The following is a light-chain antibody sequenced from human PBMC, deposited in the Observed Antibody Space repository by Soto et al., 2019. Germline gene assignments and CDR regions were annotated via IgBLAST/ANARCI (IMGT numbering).Light chain of an antibody. CDR3: HQYRASHT. CDR2: KAS. J-gene: IGKJ4*01. CDR1: ESISSW. V-gene: IGKV1-5*03. Sequence: DIQMTQSPSTLSASVGDRIIITCRASESISSWLAWYQQKPGKAPKLLIYKASTLESGVQSRFSASGSETEFPLTISSLQPDDSARYFCHQYRASHTFGGGTKVEIK.